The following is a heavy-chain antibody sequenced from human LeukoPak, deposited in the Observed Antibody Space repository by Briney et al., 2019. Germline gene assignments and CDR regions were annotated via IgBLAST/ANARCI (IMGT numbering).Heavy chain of an antibody. D-gene: IGHD4-23*01. CDR3: ARSVVSTTVGLDAFDI. CDR2: IDTGGNT. CDR1: GFDVNTRY. J-gene: IGHJ3*02. Sequence: PGESLRLSCVVSGFDVNTRYMSWVRQAPGKGLEWVSVIDTGGNTHYADSVKGRFTISRDNSKNTLYLQMNSLRAEDTAVYYCARSVVSTTVGLDAFDIWGQGTMVTVSS. V-gene: IGHV3-53*05.